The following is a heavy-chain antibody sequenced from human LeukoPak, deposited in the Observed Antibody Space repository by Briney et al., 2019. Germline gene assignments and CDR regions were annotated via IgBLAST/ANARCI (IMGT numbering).Heavy chain of an antibody. J-gene: IGHJ4*02. V-gene: IGHV1-69*01. CDR2: IIPIFGTA. CDR3: AREDYGSGSYYLG. CDR1: GFTFSSYA. Sequence: NPGGSLRLSCAASGFTFSSYAISWVRQAPGQGLEWMGGIIPIFGTANYAQKFQGRVTITADESTSTAYMELSSLRSEDTAVYYCAREDYGSGSYYLGWGQGTLVTVSS. D-gene: IGHD3-10*01.